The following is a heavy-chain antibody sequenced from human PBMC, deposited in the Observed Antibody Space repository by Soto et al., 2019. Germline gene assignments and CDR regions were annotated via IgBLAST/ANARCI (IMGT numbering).Heavy chain of an antibody. CDR2: MYYSGTT. D-gene: IGHD2-21*02. V-gene: IGHV4-30-4*01. CDR3: ARQAAGVTAFTHFDY. CDR1: GDSISNGDYY. Sequence: QVQLQESGPGLVKPSQTLSLTCTVSGDSISNGDYYWSWIRQPPGKGLEWIGYMYYSGTTYYNPSLKSRATIXEDXSXTQFSLNLSSVTAADTAVYYCARQAAGVTAFTHFDYWGQGTLVTVSS. J-gene: IGHJ4*02.